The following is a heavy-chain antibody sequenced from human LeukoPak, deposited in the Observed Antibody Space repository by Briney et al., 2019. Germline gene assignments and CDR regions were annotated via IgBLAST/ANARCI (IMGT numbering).Heavy chain of an antibody. V-gene: IGHV3-7*01. CDR3: ARDGTAAGLYFDL. Sequence: GGSLRLSCAVSGFTFTDYWMNWVRQAPGKGLEWVASIRQDGGEKSYVDSVKGRFTISRDNTRSSLYLQINSLRAEDTAVYYCARDGTAAGLYFDLWGQGTLVTVSS. J-gene: IGHJ4*01. CDR2: IRQDGGEK. CDR1: GFTFTDYW. D-gene: IGHD6-13*01.